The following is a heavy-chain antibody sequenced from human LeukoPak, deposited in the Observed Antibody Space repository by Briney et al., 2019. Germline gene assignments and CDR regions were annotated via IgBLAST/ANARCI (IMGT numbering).Heavy chain of an antibody. D-gene: IGHD2-2*01. V-gene: IGHV3-23*01. CDR1: EFTFSNFA. CDR2: ISGSGDNT. CDR3: ARDPASAWAA. J-gene: IGHJ4*02. Sequence: GGSLRLSCAASEFTFSNFAMSWVRQAPGKGLEWVSTISGSGDNTYYADSVKGRFTISRDNSKNTLSLQLNSLRAEDTAVYYCARDPASAWAAWGQGTLVTVSS.